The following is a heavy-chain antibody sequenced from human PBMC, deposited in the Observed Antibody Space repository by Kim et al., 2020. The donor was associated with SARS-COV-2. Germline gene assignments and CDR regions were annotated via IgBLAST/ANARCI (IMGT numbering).Heavy chain of an antibody. CDR3: ARAQRGRSYYGMDV. V-gene: IGHV4-34*01. J-gene: IGHJ6*02. D-gene: IGHD3-10*01. Sequence: TPSLKRRVTISVDTSKNQFSLKLSSVTAADTAVYYCARAQRGRSYYGMDVWGQGTTVTVSS.